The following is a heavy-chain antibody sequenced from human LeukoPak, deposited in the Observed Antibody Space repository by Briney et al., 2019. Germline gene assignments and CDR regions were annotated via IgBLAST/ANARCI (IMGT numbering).Heavy chain of an antibody. D-gene: IGHD3-22*01. Sequence: SETLSLTCTVSGASISDYYWSWIRQSAGKGLEWTGRIYASGSANYNPSFESRLTMSLDRSKNQFSLRLTSVTAADTALYYCARGSWDYDNAFDIWGQGTMITVSS. CDR3: ARGSWDYDNAFDI. J-gene: IGHJ3*02. CDR1: GASISDYY. V-gene: IGHV4-4*07. CDR2: IYASGSA.